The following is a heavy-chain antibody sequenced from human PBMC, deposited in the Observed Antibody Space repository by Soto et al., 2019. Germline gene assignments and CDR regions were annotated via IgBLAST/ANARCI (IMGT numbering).Heavy chain of an antibody. CDR2: IFPGDSDT. J-gene: IGHJ5*02. CDR3: ARHPKFSSGSNWFDP. D-gene: IGHD6-19*01. Sequence: GEALKISCKGCGCSFSSYWIGWVRQMHGKGLEWMGIIFPGDSDTRYSPSFQGQVIISVDKSINTAYLQWSSLKASDTAIYYCARHPKFSSGSNWFDPWGQGTLVTVSS. V-gene: IGHV5-51*01. CDR1: GCSFSSYW.